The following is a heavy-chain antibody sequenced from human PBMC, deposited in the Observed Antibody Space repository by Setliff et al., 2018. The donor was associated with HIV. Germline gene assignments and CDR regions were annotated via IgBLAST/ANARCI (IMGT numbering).Heavy chain of an antibody. Sequence: PSETLSLTCTVSGGSISSYYWSWIRQPPGKGLEWIGYIYYSGSTNYNPSLKSRVTISVGTSKNQFSLKLSSVTAADTAVYYCARSYYNFANGYYYYYYMDVWGKGTTVTVSS. CDR2: IYYSGST. D-gene: IGHD3-3*01. CDR1: GGSISSYY. V-gene: IGHV4-59*01. CDR3: ARSYYNFANGYYYYYYMDV. J-gene: IGHJ6*03.